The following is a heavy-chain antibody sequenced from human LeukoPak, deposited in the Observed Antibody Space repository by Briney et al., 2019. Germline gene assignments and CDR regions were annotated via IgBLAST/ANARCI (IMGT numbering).Heavy chain of an antibody. CDR1: GFTFSSYS. CDR2: ISSSSSYI. J-gene: IGHJ4*02. V-gene: IGHV3-21*01. D-gene: IGHD2-21*01. Sequence: GGSLRLSCAASGFTFSSYSMNWVRQAPGKGLEWVSSISSSSSYIYYADSAKGRFTISRDNAKNSLYLQMNSLRAEDTAVYYCARAPDGYCGGDCFFDYWGQGTLVTVSS. CDR3: ARAPDGYCGGDCFFDY.